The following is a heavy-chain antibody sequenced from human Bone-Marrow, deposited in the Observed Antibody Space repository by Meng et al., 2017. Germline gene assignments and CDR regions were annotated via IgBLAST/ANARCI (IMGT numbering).Heavy chain of an antibody. CDR3: ARGGYCSSTSCYWGNDAFDI. CDR1: GGSISSYY. CDR2: IYYSGST. D-gene: IGHD2-2*03. Sequence: SETLSLTCTVSGGSISSYYWSWIRQPPGKGLEWIGYIYYSGSTNYNPSLKSRVTISVDTSKNQFSLKLSSVTAADTAVYYCARGGYCSSTSCYWGNDAFDIWGQGTMVTVSS. J-gene: IGHJ3*02. V-gene: IGHV4-59*01.